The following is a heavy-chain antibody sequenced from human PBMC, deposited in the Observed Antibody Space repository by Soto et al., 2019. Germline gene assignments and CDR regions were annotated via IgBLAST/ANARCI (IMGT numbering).Heavy chain of an antibody. CDR2: IKSKTDGGTA. Sequence: PGGSLRLSCVASGFNLSHPWMTWVRQAAGKGLEWVGRIKSKTDGGTADYAAPVKGRATISRDDSKNTLYLQMNSLKTEDTAVYYCTTEPSTVTTFYWGQGTLVTVSS. J-gene: IGHJ4*02. CDR3: TTEPSTVTTFY. V-gene: IGHV3-15*01. CDR1: GFNLSHPW. D-gene: IGHD4-17*01.